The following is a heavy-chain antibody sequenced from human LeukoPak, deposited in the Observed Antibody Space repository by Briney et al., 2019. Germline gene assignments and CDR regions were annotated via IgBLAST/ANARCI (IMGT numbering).Heavy chain of an antibody. D-gene: IGHD3-10*01. V-gene: IGHV5-51*01. Sequence: LGESLKISCKGSGYSFTSYWIGWVRQMPGKGLEWMGIIYPGDSDTRYSPPFQGQVTISADKSISTAYLQWSSLKASDTAMYYCARQRYYYGSGSFTPPGDYWGQGTLVTVSS. CDR1: GYSFTSYW. J-gene: IGHJ4*02. CDR3: ARQRYYYGSGSFTPPGDY. CDR2: IYPGDSDT.